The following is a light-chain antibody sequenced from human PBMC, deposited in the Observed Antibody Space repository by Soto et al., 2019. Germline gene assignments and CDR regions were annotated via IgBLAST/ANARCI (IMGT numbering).Light chain of an antibody. J-gene: IGKJ5*01. CDR2: AAS. CDR3: QQRDSWPIT. V-gene: IGKV1-9*01. Sequence: DIQLNPSPSFLSASVGDRFTITCRASQGISNYLAWYQQKPGKDPKLLIYAASTLQSGVPSRFSGSGSGTDFTLTINSLEPDDFAVYYCQQRDSWPITFGQGTRLDIK. CDR1: QGISNY.